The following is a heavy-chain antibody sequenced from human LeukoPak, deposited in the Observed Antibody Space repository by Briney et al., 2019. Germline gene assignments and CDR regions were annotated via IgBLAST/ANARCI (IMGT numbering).Heavy chain of an antibody. V-gene: IGHV6-1*01. Sequence: SQTLSLTCAISGASVSNKRAAWNWIRQSPSRGLEWLGRTYYRSKWYNDYAVSVKSRITINPDTSKNQFSLQLNSVTPEDTAVYFCSRQLGGGMDVWGQGTTVTVSS. CDR2: TYYRSKWYN. CDR1: GASVSNKRAA. J-gene: IGHJ6*02. CDR3: SRQLGGGMDV. D-gene: IGHD1-1*01.